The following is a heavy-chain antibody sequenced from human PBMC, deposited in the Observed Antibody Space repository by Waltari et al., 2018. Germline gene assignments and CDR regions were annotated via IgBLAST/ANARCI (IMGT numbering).Heavy chain of an antibody. CDR1: GFTLGIFW. J-gene: IGHJ4*02. Sequence: EVQLVESGGGLVQPGGSLSLSCAASGFTLGIFWMSWARQAPGKGLEWVANINQDGSGTYYVDSVKGRFTISRDNAKNSVFLQMNSLRAEDTAVYYCQRGDYWGQGTLVTVSS. CDR2: INQDGSGT. V-gene: IGHV3-7*04. CDR3: QRGDY.